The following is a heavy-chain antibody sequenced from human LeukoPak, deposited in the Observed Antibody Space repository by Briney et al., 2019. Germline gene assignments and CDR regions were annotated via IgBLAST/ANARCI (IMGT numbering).Heavy chain of an antibody. Sequence: RRSLRLSCAASVFTFCNYGMHWVRQAPRKGLEWVAVISFDGTNKYYVDSVKGRFTISRDNSNNTLYLQMNSLRAEDTAVYYCVKDRSSTWSFDYWGQGTLVIVSS. J-gene: IGHJ4*02. D-gene: IGHD6-13*01. CDR1: VFTFCNYG. CDR2: ISFDGTNK. V-gene: IGHV3-30*18. CDR3: VKDRSSTWSFDY.